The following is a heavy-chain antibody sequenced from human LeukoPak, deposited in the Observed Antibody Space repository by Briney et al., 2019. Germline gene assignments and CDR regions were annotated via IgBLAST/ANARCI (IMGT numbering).Heavy chain of an antibody. CDR3: ARGGTHYSDGRSYSS. D-gene: IGHD3-22*01. V-gene: IGHV3-72*01. J-gene: IGHJ5*02. Sequence: GSLRLSCAASGCSFSDHYMDRGRPAAGEGLEWVGRARNKANSYTTEYAASVKGRFTISRDDSKNSLYLQMDSLETEDTAVYYCARGGTHYSDGRSYSSWGQGTLVTVSS. CDR1: GCSFSDHY. CDR2: ARNKANSYTT.